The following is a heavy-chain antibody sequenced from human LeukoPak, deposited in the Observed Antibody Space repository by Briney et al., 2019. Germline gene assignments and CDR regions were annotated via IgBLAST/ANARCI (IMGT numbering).Heavy chain of an antibody. D-gene: IGHD3-10*01. J-gene: IGHJ6*03. CDR1: GFTFSNYG. V-gene: IGHV3-30*02. CDR3: AKDVYMVRGATYMDV. CDR2: IRSDGIK. Sequence: GGSLRLSCAASGFTFSNYGMHWVRQAPGKGLEWVAFIRSDGIKYHADSVKGRFTISRDNSKNTLYLQMNSLRAEDTAVYYCAKDVYMVRGATYMDVWAKGPRSPSP.